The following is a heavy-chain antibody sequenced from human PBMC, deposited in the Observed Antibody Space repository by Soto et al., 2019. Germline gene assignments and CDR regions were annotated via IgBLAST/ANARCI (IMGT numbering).Heavy chain of an antibody. Sequence: PSETLSLTWAVYGGSFSGYYWTWIRQPPGTGLEWIGEINHSGSTNYNPSLNSRVTISVDMSQNQFSLKLSSVTAADTAVYYCASPDNRSGWSPFDYWGQGTLVTVS. CDR2: INHSGST. D-gene: IGHD6-19*01. CDR3: ASPDNRSGWSPFDY. CDR1: GGSFSGYY. J-gene: IGHJ4*02. V-gene: IGHV4-34*01.